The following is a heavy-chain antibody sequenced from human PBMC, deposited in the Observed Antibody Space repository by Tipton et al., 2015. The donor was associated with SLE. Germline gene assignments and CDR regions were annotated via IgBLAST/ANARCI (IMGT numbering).Heavy chain of an antibody. CDR1: GVSISHYY. J-gene: IGHJ3*02. D-gene: IGHD3-3*01. CDR2: IYYSGST. CDR3: ATGRVVRFRGTLPEYAFNI. V-gene: IGHV4-59*01. Sequence: TLSLTCTVSGVSISHYYWSWIRQPPGKGLEWIGYIYYSGSTNYNPSLKSRVTISVDTSKNQFSLKLSSVTAADTAVYYCATGRVVRFRGTLPEYAFNIWGQGTMVTVSS.